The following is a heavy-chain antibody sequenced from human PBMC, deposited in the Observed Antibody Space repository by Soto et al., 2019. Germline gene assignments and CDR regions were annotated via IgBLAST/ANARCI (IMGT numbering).Heavy chain of an antibody. D-gene: IGHD1-26*01. Sequence: ASVKVSCKAAGCTFTSYGISWVRQAPGQGLEWMGRISAYNGNTNYAQKLQGRVTMTTDTSTSTAYMELRSLRSDDTAVYYCARVVGALGHWFDPWGQGTLVTVSS. V-gene: IGHV1-18*01. CDR2: ISAYNGNT. CDR3: ARVVGALGHWFDP. J-gene: IGHJ5*02. CDR1: GCTFTSYG.